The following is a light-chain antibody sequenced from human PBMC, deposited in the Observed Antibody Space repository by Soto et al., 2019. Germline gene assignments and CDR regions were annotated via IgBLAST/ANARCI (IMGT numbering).Light chain of an antibody. J-gene: IGKJ5*01. Sequence: EIVLTQSPATLSVSPGERATLSCRASQSVSSNLAWYQQKPGQAPRLLIYGASTRATGIPVRFSGSGAGTDFTLTISSLQSEDFAVYYCQQYTNWPPITFGQGTRLESK. V-gene: IGKV3-15*01. CDR3: QQYTNWPPIT. CDR1: QSVSSN. CDR2: GAS.